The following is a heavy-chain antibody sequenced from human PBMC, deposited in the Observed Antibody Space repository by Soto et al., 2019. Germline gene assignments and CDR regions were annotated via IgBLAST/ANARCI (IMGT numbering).Heavy chain of an antibody. CDR2: IWYDGSNK. CDR3: ARGPIDCGGDCYSDFDY. Sequence: GGSLRLSCAASGFTFSSYGMHWVRQAPGKGLEWVAVIWYDGSNKYYADSVKGRFTISRDNSKNTLYLQMNSLRAEDTAVYYCARGPIDCGGDCYSDFDYWGQGTLVTVSS. J-gene: IGHJ4*02. CDR1: GFTFSSYG. D-gene: IGHD2-21*02. V-gene: IGHV3-33*01.